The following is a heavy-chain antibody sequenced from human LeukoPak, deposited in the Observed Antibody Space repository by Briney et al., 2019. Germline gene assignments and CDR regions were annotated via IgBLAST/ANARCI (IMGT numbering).Heavy chain of an antibody. J-gene: IGHJ4*02. D-gene: IGHD3-16*02. CDR1: GGSISSSSYY. CDR3: ARDLGDYVWGSYRSLGFDY. V-gene: IGHV4-61*01. CDR2: IYYSGST. Sequence: SETLSLTCTVSGGSISSSSYYWGWIRQPPGTGLEWIGYIYYSGSTNYNPSLKSRVTISVDTSKNQFSLKLSSVTAADTAVYYCARDLGDYVWGSYRSLGFDYWGQGTLVTVSS.